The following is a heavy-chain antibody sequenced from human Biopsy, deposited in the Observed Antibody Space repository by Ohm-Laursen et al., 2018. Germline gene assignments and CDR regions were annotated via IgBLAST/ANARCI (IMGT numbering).Heavy chain of an antibody. CDR2: ISASGNHI. J-gene: IGHJ4*02. Sequence: SLRLSCAASGFTFRNYALHWARQAPGKGLEWVSSISASGNHIYYTDSVKGRFTVSRDNGKNSVYLQMNSLRVEDTAVYYCARDGEAKYCKHGVCPSDFWGQGTLVTVSS. CDR1: GFTFRNYA. CDR3: ARDGEAKYCKHGVCPSDF. V-gene: IGHV3-21*01. D-gene: IGHD2-8*01.